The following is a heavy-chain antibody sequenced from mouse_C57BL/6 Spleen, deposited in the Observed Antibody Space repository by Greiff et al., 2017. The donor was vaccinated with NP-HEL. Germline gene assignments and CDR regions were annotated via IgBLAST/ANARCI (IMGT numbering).Heavy chain of an antibody. CDR2: IYPGDGDT. Sequence: VQRVESGPELVKPGASVKISCKASGYAFSSSWMNWVKQRPGKGLEWIGRIYPGDGDTNYNGKFKGKATLTADKSSSTAYMQLSSLTSEDSAVYFCAREGLGYAMDYWGQGTSVTVSS. J-gene: IGHJ4*01. CDR3: AREGLGYAMDY. V-gene: IGHV1-82*01. D-gene: IGHD2-4*01. CDR1: GYAFSSSW.